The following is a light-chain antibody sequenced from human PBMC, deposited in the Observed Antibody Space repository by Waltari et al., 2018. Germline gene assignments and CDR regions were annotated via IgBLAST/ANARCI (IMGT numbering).Light chain of an antibody. Sequence: QSALTQPPSASRSPGQSVPIPCTATSSAVGFYKHAPWYQQNPGKAPKLMIYEFIKRPSGVPDRFSCSKSGNTAYLTVSGLQAEDEADYYCSSYAGSNNLVFGGGTKLTVL. CDR2: EFI. J-gene: IGLJ2*01. CDR3: SSYAGSNNLV. V-gene: IGLV2-8*01. CDR1: SSAVGFYKH.